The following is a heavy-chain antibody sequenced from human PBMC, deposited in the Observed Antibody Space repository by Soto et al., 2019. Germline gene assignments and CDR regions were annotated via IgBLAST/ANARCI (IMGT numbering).Heavy chain of an antibody. CDR3: ARGYCSGVSCDSDAFDI. V-gene: IGHV4-31*03. CDR2: IYYSGST. Sequence: QVQLQESGPGLVKPSQTLSLTCTVSGGSISSGGYYWSWIRQHPGKGLEWIGYIYYSGSTYYNPSVRCRVAIPVDTSKNQFSLKLSYGNAADSAGYYCARGYCSGVSCDSDAFDIWGQGTMVTVSS. CDR1: GGSISSGGYY. J-gene: IGHJ3*02. D-gene: IGHD2-15*01.